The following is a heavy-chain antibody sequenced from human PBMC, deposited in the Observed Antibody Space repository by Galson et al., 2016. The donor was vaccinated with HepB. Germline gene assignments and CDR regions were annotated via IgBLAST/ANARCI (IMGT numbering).Heavy chain of an antibody. D-gene: IGHD2-2*01. CDR1: GVSISTVPW. CDR2: IFHTGSA. J-gene: IGHJ3*02. Sequence: SETLSLTCAVSGVSISTVPWWSWVRQSPGKGLEWIGEIFHTGSANYNPSLQSRVTMSVDPSKNQFSLKLSSVTAADTAVYYCARQAYCSRTSCLERDTDAFDIWGQGTMVTVSS. CDR3: ARQAYCSRTSCLERDTDAFDI. V-gene: IGHV4-4*02.